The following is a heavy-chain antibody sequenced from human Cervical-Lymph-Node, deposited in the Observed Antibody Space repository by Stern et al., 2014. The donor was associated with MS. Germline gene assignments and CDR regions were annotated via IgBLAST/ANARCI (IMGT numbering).Heavy chain of an antibody. CDR1: GGSISSGGHY. Sequence: QVQLGQSGPGLVKPSQTLSLTCTVSGGSISSGGHYWSWFRQHPGKGLEWIGYIYYTGSTYYNPSLESRVTISVDTSENQFSLKLSSVTAADTAVYYCARDKNGNAEYYFDCWGQGTLVTVSS. V-gene: IGHV4-31*03. D-gene: IGHD1-1*01. J-gene: IGHJ4*02. CDR3: ARDKNGNAEYYFDC. CDR2: IYYTGST.